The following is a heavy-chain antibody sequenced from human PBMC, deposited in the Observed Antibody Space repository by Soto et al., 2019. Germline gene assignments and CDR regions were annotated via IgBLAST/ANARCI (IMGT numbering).Heavy chain of an antibody. J-gene: IGHJ5*02. CDR1: GGSISGGGCS. CDR2: IYHSGST. CDR3: ARVPDR. D-gene: IGHD2-2*01. Sequence: SETLSLRCGVAGGSISGGGCSWSWIRQPPGKGLEWIGYIYHSGSTYYNPSLKSRVTISVDRSKNQFSLKLSSVTAADTAVYYCARVPDRWGQGTLVTVSS. V-gene: IGHV4-30-2*01.